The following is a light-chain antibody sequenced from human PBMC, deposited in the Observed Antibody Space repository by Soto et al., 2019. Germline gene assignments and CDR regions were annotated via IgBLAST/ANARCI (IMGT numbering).Light chain of an antibody. CDR2: KVN. CDR1: SSDIGSYNV. V-gene: IGLV2-23*02. CDR3: CSYAGSSVLV. Sequence: QSVLTQPASMSGSPGQSITISCTGTSSDIGSYNVVSWYQQVPGKAPKLIIYKVNERPSGISNRFSGSKSGNTASLTISGLQGEDEAHYFCCSYAGSSVLVFGGGTQLTVL. J-gene: IGLJ7*01.